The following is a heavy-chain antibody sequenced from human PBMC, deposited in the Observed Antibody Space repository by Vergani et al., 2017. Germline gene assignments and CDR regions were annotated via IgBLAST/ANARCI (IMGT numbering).Heavy chain of an antibody. CDR3: TSFPTETSEYYDSTGYYHRFFEK. CDR2: IIPIFGTA. CDR1: GGTFKSNT. V-gene: IGHV1-69*01. D-gene: IGHD3-16*01. J-gene: IGHJ4*02. Sequence: QVQLVQSGAEVKKPGSSVKVSCKTSGGTFKSNTFSWVRQAPGQGLEWMGGIIPIFGTADYAQDFQGRLSITADESTSTVYMELSSLRSDDTAMYYCTSFPTETSEYYDSTGYYHRFFEKWGQGTLVTVSS.